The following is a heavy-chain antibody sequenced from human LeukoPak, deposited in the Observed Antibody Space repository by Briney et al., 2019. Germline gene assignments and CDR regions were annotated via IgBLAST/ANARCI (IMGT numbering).Heavy chain of an antibody. J-gene: IGHJ5*02. CDR1: GFTFSSYS. CDR3: AKDSYSSSWFHHNWFDP. D-gene: IGHD6-13*01. V-gene: IGHV3-48*01. Sequence: GGSLRLSCVASGFTFSSYSMNWVRQAPGKGLEWVSYISSSNSPIYYADSLRGRFTISRDNAKNSLFLQMNSLRVEDTAVYYCAKDSYSSSWFHHNWFDPWGQGTLVTVSS. CDR2: ISSSNSPI.